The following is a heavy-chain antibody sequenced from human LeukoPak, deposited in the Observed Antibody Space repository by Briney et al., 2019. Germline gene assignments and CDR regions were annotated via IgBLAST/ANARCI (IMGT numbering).Heavy chain of an antibody. CDR2: IIPIFGTA. J-gene: IGHJ5*02. V-gene: IGHV1-69*13. D-gene: IGHD3-3*01. CDR1: GGTFSSYA. CDR3: ARDLTIFGVVTGGGFDP. Sequence: ASVKVSCKASGGTFSSYAISWVRQAPGQGLGWMGGIIPIFGTANYAQKFQGRVTITADESTSTAYMELSSLRSEDTAVYYCARDLTIFGVVTGGGFDPWGQGTLVTVSS.